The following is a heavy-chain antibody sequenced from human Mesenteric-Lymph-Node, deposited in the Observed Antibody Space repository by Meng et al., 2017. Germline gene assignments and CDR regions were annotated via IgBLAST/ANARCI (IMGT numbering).Heavy chain of an antibody. Sequence: ASVKVSCKASGYTFTSYGISWVRQAPGQGLEWMGWISAYNGNTNYAQKLQGRVTMTTDTSTSTAYMELRSLRSDDTAVYYCARSQTRMTTVTELDYWGQGTLVTVSS. CDR1: GYTFTSYG. D-gene: IGHD4-17*01. CDR3: ARSQTRMTTVTELDY. J-gene: IGHJ4*02. CDR2: ISAYNGNT. V-gene: IGHV1-18*01.